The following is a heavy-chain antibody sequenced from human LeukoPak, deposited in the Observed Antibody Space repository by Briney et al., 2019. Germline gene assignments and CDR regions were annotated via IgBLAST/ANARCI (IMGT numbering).Heavy chain of an antibody. V-gene: IGHV3-15*01. J-gene: IGHJ2*01. Sequence: GGSLRLSCAASGFTFSNAWMSWVRQVPGKGLEWVGRIKSKSDDGTTDYAAPVKGRFTISRDNAKNSLYLQMNSLRAEDTAVYYCARGIVLGANFRYFDLWGRGTLVTVSS. D-gene: IGHD1-26*01. CDR2: IKSKSDDGTT. CDR3: ARGIVLGANFRYFDL. CDR1: GFTFSNAW.